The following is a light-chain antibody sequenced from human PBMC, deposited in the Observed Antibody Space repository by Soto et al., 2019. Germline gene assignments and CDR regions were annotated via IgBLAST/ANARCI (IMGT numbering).Light chain of an antibody. CDR1: QSVSSSY. V-gene: IGKV3-20*01. CDR3: QQYGSSTELT. J-gene: IGKJ4*01. Sequence: ESVLTQSPGTLSLSPGERATLSCRASQSVSSSYLAWYQQKPGQAPRLLIYGASSRATGIPDRFSGSGSGTDFTLTISRLEPEDFAVYYCQQYGSSTELTFGGGTKVEIK. CDR2: GAS.